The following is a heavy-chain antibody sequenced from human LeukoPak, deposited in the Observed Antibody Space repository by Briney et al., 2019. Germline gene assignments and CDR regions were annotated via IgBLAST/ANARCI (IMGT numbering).Heavy chain of an antibody. CDR1: GFNVSSNY. CDR2: IYNGGNT. D-gene: IGHD6-13*01. Sequence: GGSLGLSCAASGFNVSSNYMNWVRQAPGKGLEWVSVIYNGGNTHYADSVKGRFTISRDNSKNTLYLQMNSLTAADTAVYYCARDKSAGILDAFNIWGQGTMVTVSS. V-gene: IGHV3-66*01. CDR3: ARDKSAGILDAFNI. J-gene: IGHJ3*02.